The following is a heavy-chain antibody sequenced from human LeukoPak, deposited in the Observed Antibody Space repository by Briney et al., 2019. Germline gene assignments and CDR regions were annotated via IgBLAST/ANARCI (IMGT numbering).Heavy chain of an antibody. Sequence: SETLSLTCIVSGGSISSGDYYWSWIRQPPGKGLEWIGYIYYSGSTYYNPSLKSRVTISVDTSKNQFSLKLSSVTAADTAVYYCARDKHLMVIDYWGQGTLVTVSS. CDR3: ARDKHLMVIDY. CDR1: GGSISSGDYY. D-gene: IGHD4/OR15-4a*01. CDR2: IYYSGST. V-gene: IGHV4-30-4*01. J-gene: IGHJ4*02.